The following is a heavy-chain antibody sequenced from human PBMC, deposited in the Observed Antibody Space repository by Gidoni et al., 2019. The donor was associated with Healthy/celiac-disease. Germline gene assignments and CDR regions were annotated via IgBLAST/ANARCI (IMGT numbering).Heavy chain of an antibody. V-gene: IGHV3-30*18. CDR3: AKAGRRNSSGWIDY. D-gene: IGHD6-19*01. Sequence: QVQLLESGGGVVQPGSSMRLSCSASGFTFSSYGMHWVRQAPGKGLEWVAVISYDGSNKYYADSVKGLFTISRDNSKNTLYLQMNSLRAEDTAVYYCAKAGRRNSSGWIDYWGQGTLVTVSA. CDR2: ISYDGSNK. CDR1: GFTFSSYG. J-gene: IGHJ4*02.